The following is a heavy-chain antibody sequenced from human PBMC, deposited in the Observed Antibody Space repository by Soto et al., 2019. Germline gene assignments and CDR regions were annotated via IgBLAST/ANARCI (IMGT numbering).Heavy chain of an antibody. D-gene: IGHD6-6*01. CDR3: ARTLSIAARPGYYYYYYMDV. CDR1: GGSISSYY. V-gene: IGHV4-59*01. J-gene: IGHJ6*03. CDR2: IYYSGST. Sequence: SETLSLTCTVSGGSISSYYWSWIRQPPGKGLEWIGYIYYSGSTNYNPSLKSRVTISVDTSKNQFSLKLSSVTAADTAVYYCARTLSIAARPGYYYYYYMDVWGKGTTVTVSS.